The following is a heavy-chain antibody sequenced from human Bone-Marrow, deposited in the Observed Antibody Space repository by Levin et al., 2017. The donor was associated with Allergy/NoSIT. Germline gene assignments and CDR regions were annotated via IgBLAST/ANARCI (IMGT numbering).Heavy chain of an antibody. CDR2: ISSSGVST. J-gene: IGHJ6*03. Sequence: RSSETLSLTCAASGFTFISSAMSWVRQAPGKGLEWVSTISSSGVSTYYADSVKGRFTTSRDNSKNTLYLQMNSLRAEDTAVYYCARGAEWLDFGYFYYMDVWGKGTTVTVSS. CDR3: ARGAEWLDFGYFYYMDV. CDR1: GFTFISSA. D-gene: IGHD3-3*01. V-gene: IGHV3-23*01.